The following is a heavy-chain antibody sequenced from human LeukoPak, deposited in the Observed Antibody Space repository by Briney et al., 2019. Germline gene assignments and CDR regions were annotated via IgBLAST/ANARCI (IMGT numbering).Heavy chain of an antibody. V-gene: IGHV4-61*02. Sequence: PSETLSLTCTVSGGSISSGDYYWSWIRQPPGKGLEWIGRIYTSGSTNYNPSLKSRVTMSVDTSKNQFSLKLSSVTAADTAVYYCARWGIVAAGTYNWFDPWGQGTLVTVSS. J-gene: IGHJ5*02. CDR3: ARWGIVAAGTYNWFDP. D-gene: IGHD6-13*01. CDR2: IYTSGST. CDR1: GGSISSGDYY.